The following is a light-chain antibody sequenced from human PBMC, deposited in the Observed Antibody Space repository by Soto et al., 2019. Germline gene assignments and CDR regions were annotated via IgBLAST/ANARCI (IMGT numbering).Light chain of an antibody. CDR3: QQIFSTPYP. CDR2: SAS. V-gene: IGKV1-39*01. J-gene: IGKJ2*01. CDR1: QTINKN. Sequence: DIQMTQSPSSLSASVGDRVTITCRASQTINKNLTWYQQKPGQAPNLRISSASDFQSGVPSRFRGSVSWTEFTRTISGLQPEDFSTYYCQQIFSTPYPLGQGTEQEL.